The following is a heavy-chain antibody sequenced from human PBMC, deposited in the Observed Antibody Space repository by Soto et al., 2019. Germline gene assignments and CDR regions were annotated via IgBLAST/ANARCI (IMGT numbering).Heavy chain of an antibody. D-gene: IGHD3-10*01. J-gene: IGHJ4*02. V-gene: IGHV4-30-4*08. CDR3: ARGKDYYGSGSYQDY. Sequence: SWVRQAPGKGLEWIGYIYYSGSTYYNPSLKSRVTISVDTSKNQFSLKLSSVTAADTAVYYCARGKDYYGSGSYQDYWGQGTLVTVSS. CDR2: IYYSGST.